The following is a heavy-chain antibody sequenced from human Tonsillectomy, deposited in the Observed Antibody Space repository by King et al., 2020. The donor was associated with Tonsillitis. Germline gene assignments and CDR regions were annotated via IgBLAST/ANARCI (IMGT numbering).Heavy chain of an antibody. J-gene: IGHJ5*02. Sequence: VQLQQWGTGLLKPSETLSLPCAVYGGSFSTYYWSWIRQPPGKGLEWIGEINYSGSTNYNPSLKSRVTISVDTSKDQFSLKLTSVTAADTAVYYCATEGANWFDPWGQGTLVTVTA. V-gene: IGHV4-34*01. CDR3: ATEGANWFDP. CDR1: GGSFSTYY. CDR2: INYSGST.